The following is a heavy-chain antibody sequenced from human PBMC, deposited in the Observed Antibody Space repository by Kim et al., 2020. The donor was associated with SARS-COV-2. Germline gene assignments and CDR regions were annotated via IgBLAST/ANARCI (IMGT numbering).Heavy chain of an antibody. CDR3: ATVSTAAAGTLDY. D-gene: IGHD6-13*01. Sequence: YADSVKGRFTISRDNAKNSLYLQMNSLRAEDTAVYYCATVSTAAAGTLDYWGQGALVTVSS. V-gene: IGHV3-11*01. J-gene: IGHJ4*02.